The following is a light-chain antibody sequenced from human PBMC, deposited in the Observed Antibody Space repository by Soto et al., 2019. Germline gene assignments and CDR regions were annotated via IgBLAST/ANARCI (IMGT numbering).Light chain of an antibody. Sequence: EIVLTQSPGTLSLSPGERATLSCRASQSVSNNYLAWYQQKPGQAPRLLIYGASNRATGIPARFSGSGSGTDFTLTISTLEPEDFAVYYCQHRSEWPVSFGQGTRLEIK. CDR3: QHRSEWPVS. CDR2: GAS. J-gene: IGKJ5*01. V-gene: IGKV3-11*01. CDR1: QSVSNNY.